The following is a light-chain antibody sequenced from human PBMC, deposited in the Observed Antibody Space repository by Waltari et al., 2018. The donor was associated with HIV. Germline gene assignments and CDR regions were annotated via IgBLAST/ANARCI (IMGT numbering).Light chain of an antibody. Sequence: SYELTQPFSVSVALGQTARITCGGSNIGTKDVHWSQQKPGQAPLLLIFNDIHRPSGVPERFSASKSRNMATLTIIGAQAGDEAAYYCQVWHYTVVFGGGTKVTVL. J-gene: IGLJ2*01. V-gene: IGLV3-9*01. CDR1: NIGTKD. CDR3: QVWHYTVV. CDR2: NDI.